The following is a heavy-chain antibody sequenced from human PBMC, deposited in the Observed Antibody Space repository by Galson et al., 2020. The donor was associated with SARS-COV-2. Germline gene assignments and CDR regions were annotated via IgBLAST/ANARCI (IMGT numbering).Heavy chain of an antibody. V-gene: IGHV3-21*01. CDR2: TSSSGRHI. Sequence: GESLKISCSASGFIFPQFGMTWVRQAPGKGLQWVASTSSSGRHINYADSVRGRFTISRDNAQNSLDLQMNSLRDEDTAIYYCARGGTHMVSAPLANWGQGILVTVSS. CDR3: ARGGTHMVSAPLAN. J-gene: IGHJ4*02. D-gene: IGHD1-1*01. CDR1: GFIFPQFG.